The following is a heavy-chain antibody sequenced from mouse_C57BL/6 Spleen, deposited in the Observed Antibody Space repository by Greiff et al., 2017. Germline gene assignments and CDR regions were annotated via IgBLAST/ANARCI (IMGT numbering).Heavy chain of an antibody. Sequence: VQLQQSGAELVRPGASVKLSCKASGYTFTDYYINWVKQRPGQGLEWIARIYPGSGNTYYNEKFKGKATLTAEKSSSTAYTQLSSLTSEDSAVYFCAREGNYPFAYWGQGTLVTVSA. CDR1: GYTFTDYY. J-gene: IGHJ3*01. V-gene: IGHV1-76*01. CDR3: AREGNYPFAY. CDR2: IYPGSGNT. D-gene: IGHD2-1*01.